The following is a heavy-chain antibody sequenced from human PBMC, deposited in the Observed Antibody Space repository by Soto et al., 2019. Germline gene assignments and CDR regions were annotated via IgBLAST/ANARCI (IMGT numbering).Heavy chain of an antibody. Sequence: DVQLVASGGGLIQPGESLRLSCAAFGFTVSGKKYVAWVRQAPGKGLEWLSALYDLDGTYYADSVKGRFTTSSDSSRTTVYLQMHSLRPDDTAVYSCATWHLQEHAYDIWGQGTTVIVSS. CDR2: LYDLDGT. J-gene: IGHJ3*02. CDR1: GFTVSGKKY. D-gene: IGHD1-1*01. CDR3: ATWHLQEHAYDI. V-gene: IGHV3-53*01.